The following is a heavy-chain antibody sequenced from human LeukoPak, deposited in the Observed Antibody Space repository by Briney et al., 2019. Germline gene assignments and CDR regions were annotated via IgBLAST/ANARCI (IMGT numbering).Heavy chain of an antibody. J-gene: IGHJ4*02. CDR3: ARRILAYCGGDCYSGDH. V-gene: IGHV4-4*02. Sequence: SGTLSPTCAVPGGSISSSNWWSWVRQPPGKGLEWIGEIYHSGSTNYSPSLKSRVTISVDKSKNQFSLKLNSVTAADTAVYYCARRILAYCGGDCYSGDHWGQGTLVTVSS. CDR2: IYHSGST. D-gene: IGHD2-21*02. CDR1: GGSISSSNW.